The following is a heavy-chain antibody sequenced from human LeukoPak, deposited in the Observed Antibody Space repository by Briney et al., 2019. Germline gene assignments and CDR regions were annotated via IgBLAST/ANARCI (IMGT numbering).Heavy chain of an antibody. V-gene: IGHV3-23*01. CDR3: AKETQFGGVIVTNFDY. Sequence: PGGSLRLSCAASGFTFSSYAMSWVRRAPGKGLEWVSAISGSGRSAYFAGSVEGRFTISRDNSKNMLYLQMNSLRAEDTAVYYCAKETQFGGVIVTNFDYWGQGTLVTVSS. J-gene: IGHJ4*02. CDR2: ISGSGRSA. D-gene: IGHD3-16*02. CDR1: GFTFSSYA.